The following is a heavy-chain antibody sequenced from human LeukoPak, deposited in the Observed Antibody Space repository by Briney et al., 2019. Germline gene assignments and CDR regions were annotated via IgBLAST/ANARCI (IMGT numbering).Heavy chain of an antibody. Sequence: GESLKIPCKASGYSFTGFWIGWGRQMPGKGLEWMGIIYSYDSETRYSPSFQGQVTISADKSISTSSLQWSCLKASDTAVYYCARHMGYSAWNPDYWGQGTLVTVSS. CDR2: IYSYDSET. J-gene: IGHJ4*02. CDR3: ARHMGYSAWNPDY. CDR1: GYSFTGFW. D-gene: IGHD5-18*01. V-gene: IGHV5-51*01.